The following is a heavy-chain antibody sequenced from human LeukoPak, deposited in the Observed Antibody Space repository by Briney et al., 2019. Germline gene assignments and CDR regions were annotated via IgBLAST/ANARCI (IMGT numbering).Heavy chain of an antibody. D-gene: IGHD6-13*01. CDR2: INQEGSEK. J-gene: IGHJ4*02. Sequence: PGGSLRLSCAASGFTSSSYWMSWVRQTPGKGLEWVANINQEGSEKYYVASVKGRFTISRDNAENSLFLEMNSLRAEDTAVYYCAMEGGSSTWYRYFDSWGRGTLVTVSS. V-gene: IGHV3-7*04. CDR3: AMEGGSSTWYRYFDS. CDR1: GFTSSSYW.